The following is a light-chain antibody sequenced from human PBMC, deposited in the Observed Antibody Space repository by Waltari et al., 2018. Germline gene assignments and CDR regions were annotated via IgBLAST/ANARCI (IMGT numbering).Light chain of an antibody. CDR3: HVWHPHVDPGV. J-gene: IGLJ1*01. Sequence: SYVVSQPPSVSVAPGETATLTCGGGNIGTYSVHSYQQKAGQAPVLVLFYDRDRPSGSPDRFSGSNSGNTATLTISRVEAGDEARYYCHVWHPHVDPGVFGTGTEVTVL. CDR1: NIGTYS. V-gene: IGLV3-21*04. CDR2: YDR.